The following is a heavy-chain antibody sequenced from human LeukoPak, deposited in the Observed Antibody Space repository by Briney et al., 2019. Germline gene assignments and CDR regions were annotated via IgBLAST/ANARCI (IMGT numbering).Heavy chain of an antibody. V-gene: IGHV1-2*02. CDR1: GYTFTGYY. Sequence: ASVKVSCKASGYTFTGYYMHWVRQAPGQGLEWMGWINPNSGGTNYAQKFQGRVTMTRDTSISTAYMELSRLRSDDTAVYYCATYYGSGSYYSAFDYWGQGTLVTVSS. D-gene: IGHD3-10*01. CDR2: INPNSGGT. J-gene: IGHJ4*02. CDR3: ATYYGSGSYYSAFDY.